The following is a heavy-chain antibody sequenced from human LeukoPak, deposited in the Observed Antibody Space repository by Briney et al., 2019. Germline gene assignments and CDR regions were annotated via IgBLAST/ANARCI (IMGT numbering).Heavy chain of an antibody. CDR2: INPSGGST. J-gene: IGHJ4*02. D-gene: IGHD6-13*01. CDR1: GYTFTSYY. V-gene: IGHV1-46*01. CDR3: ARDSRIAAPNDY. Sequence: GASVKVSCKASGYTFTSYYMHWVRQAPAQGLEWMGIINPSGGSTSYARKFQGRVTMTRDTSTSTVYMELSSLRSEDTAVYYCARDSRIAAPNDYWGQGTLVTVSS.